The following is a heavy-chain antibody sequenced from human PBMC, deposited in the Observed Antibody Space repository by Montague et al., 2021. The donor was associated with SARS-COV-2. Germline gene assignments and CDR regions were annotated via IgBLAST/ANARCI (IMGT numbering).Heavy chain of an antibody. CDR1: GFTFRDYY. CDR3: ARGLAVDY. CDR2: ISSSGTTL. Sequence: SLRLSCAASGFTFRDYYMNWIRQAPGEGLEWVSSISSSGTTLYYASSVKGRFTISRDNAKNSLYLQMNSLRAEDTAVYYCARGLAVDYWGQGTLVTVSS. V-gene: IGHV3-11*01. J-gene: IGHJ4*02.